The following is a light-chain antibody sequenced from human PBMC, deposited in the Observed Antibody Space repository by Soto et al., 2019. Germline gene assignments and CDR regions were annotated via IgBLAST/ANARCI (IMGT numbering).Light chain of an antibody. Sequence: DIQMTQSPSTLSASVGDRVTITCRASQNLNNWLAWFQQKPGKAPTLLIYKASGLESGVPSRFSGSGSGTEFTLTISSLQPDDPSTYYCQQYNNYPLTFGQGTKVEIK. CDR2: KAS. V-gene: IGKV1-5*03. J-gene: IGKJ1*01. CDR1: QNLNNW. CDR3: QQYNNYPLT.